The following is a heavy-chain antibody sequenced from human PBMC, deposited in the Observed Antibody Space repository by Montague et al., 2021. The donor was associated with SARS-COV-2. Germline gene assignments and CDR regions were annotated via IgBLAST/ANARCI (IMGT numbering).Heavy chain of an antibody. CDR1: GFTFSSYW. CDR3: AVDDILTGYYNEYGMDV. J-gene: IGHJ6*02. V-gene: IGHV3-74*01. Sequence: SLRLSCAASGFTFSSYWMHWVRQAPGKGLVWVSRINSDGSSTSYADSVEGRFTISRDNAKNTLYLQMNSLRAEDTAVYCCAVDDILTGYYNEYGMDVWGQGTTVTVSS. CDR2: INSDGSST. D-gene: IGHD3-9*01.